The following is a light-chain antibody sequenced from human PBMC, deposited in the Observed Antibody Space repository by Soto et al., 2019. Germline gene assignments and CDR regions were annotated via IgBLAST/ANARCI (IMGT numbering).Light chain of an antibody. V-gene: IGKV3-11*01. J-gene: IGKJ5*01. Sequence: EIVMTQSPATLSLSPGERATLSCRASQSVSSSYLSWYQQKPGQAPRLLIYDASNRATGIPVRFSGSGSGTDFTLTISSLEPEEFAVYYCQQRRNWPPITFGQGTRLEIK. CDR2: DAS. CDR1: QSVSSSY. CDR3: QQRRNWPPIT.